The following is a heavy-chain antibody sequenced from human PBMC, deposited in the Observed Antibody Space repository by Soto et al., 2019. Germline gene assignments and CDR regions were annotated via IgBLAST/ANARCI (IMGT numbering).Heavy chain of an antibody. J-gene: IGHJ5*02. CDR3: ARQTLTLNGYRWFDP. CDR2: IYYSGTT. D-gene: IGHD4-17*01. Sequence: TLSLTCTVSGGSISIYYWNWIRQPPGKGLEWIGSIYYSGTTNYNPPLKSRLTISVDTSKNQFSLKLTSVTAADTAVYYCARQTLTLNGYRWFDPWGQGTLVTVSS. CDR1: GGSISIYY. V-gene: IGHV4-59*08.